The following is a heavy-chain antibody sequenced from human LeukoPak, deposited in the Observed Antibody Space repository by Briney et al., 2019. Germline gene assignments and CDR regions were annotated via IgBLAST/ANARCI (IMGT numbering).Heavy chain of an antibody. D-gene: IGHD1-26*01. CDR1: GDSVSSNSAA. Sequence: SQTLSLTCAISGDSVSSNSAAWNWIRQPPSRGLEWLGRTYYRSKWYYDYAVAVKSRISINPDTSKNQFSLQLSSVTPEDTAVYYCARDPVGGSTIFDYWGQGTLVTASS. CDR3: ARDPVGGSTIFDY. V-gene: IGHV6-1*01. J-gene: IGHJ4*02. CDR2: TYYRSKWYY.